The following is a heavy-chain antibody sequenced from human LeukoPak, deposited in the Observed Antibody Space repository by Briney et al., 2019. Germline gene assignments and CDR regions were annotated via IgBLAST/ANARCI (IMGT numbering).Heavy chain of an antibody. J-gene: IGHJ3*02. Sequence: SETLSLTCTVSGGSISSYYWSWIRQPPGKGLEWIAYINYSGSMNYNPSLKSRVTISVDTSKNQFSLKLSSVTAADTAVYYCARHEYSSVWCRGAFEIWGQGTMVTVSS. V-gene: IGHV4-59*08. CDR3: ARHEYSSVWCRGAFEI. D-gene: IGHD6-19*01. CDR2: INYSGSM. CDR1: GGSISSYY.